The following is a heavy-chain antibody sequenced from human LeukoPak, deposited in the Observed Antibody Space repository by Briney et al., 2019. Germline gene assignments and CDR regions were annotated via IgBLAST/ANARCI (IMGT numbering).Heavy chain of an antibody. CDR1: GYTFTSNY. D-gene: IGHD3-9*01. J-gene: IGHJ4*02. CDR2: IYPRDGST. CDR3: ARVNNYDILSSFDS. V-gene: IGHV1-46*01. Sequence: ASVKVSCKASGYTFTSNYIHWVRQAPGQGLEWMGMIYPRDGSTSYAQKLQGRVTMTTDTSTSTAYMELRSLTSDDTAVYYCARVNNYDILSSFDSWGQGTLVTVSS.